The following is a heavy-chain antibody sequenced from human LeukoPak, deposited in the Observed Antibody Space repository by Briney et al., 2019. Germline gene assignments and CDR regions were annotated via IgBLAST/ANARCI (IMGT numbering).Heavy chain of an antibody. J-gene: IGHJ3*02. CDR2: ISFDGSNK. D-gene: IGHD1-26*01. V-gene: IGHV3-30*18. CDR3: AKSIVGATGDAFDI. Sequence: GRSLRLFCAASGFTFSNYGMHWVSQAPGKWLEWVADISFDGSNKYYADSVTGRLTISRDNSKNTLYLQMNSLRAEDTAVYYYAKSIVGATGDAFDIWGQGTMVTVSS. CDR1: GFTFSNYG.